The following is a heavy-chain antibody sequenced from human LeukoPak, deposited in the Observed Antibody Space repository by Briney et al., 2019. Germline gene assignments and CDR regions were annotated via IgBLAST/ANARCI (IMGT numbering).Heavy chain of an antibody. CDR1: GFTFSSYA. CDR2: ISGSGGST. Sequence: GGSLRLSCAASGFTFSSYAMSWVRQAPGKGLEWVSAISGSGGSTYYADSVKGRFTISRDNSKNTLYLQMDSLRAEDTAVYYCAKKSKQWLVRGYFDYWGQGTLVTVSS. V-gene: IGHV3-23*01. J-gene: IGHJ4*02. D-gene: IGHD6-19*01. CDR3: AKKSKQWLVRGYFDY.